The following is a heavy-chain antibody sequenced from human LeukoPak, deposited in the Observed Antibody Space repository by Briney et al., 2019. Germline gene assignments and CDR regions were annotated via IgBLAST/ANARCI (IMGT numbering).Heavy chain of an antibody. D-gene: IGHD2-2*01. Sequence: SETLSLTCAVYGGSFSVYYWSWIRQPPGKGLEWIGEINHSGSTNYNPSLKSRVTISVDTSKNQFSLKLSSVTAADTAVYYCARVNKWGYQLLYYFDYWGQGTLVTVSS. J-gene: IGHJ4*02. V-gene: IGHV4-34*01. CDR2: INHSGST. CDR1: GGSFSVYY. CDR3: ARVNKWGYQLLYYFDY.